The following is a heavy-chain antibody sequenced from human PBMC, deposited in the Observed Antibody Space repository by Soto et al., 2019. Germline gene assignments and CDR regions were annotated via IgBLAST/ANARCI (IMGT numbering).Heavy chain of an antibody. D-gene: IGHD1-1*01. Sequence: SETLSLTCTVSGGSFSGYFWTWIRQPPGKGLEWLAEINHSGITNYNPSVESRVSMTVDTSKNQFSLRLYSVTAADTAVYYCVRGPYNYNSRYFDYWGQGTLVTVSS. J-gene: IGHJ4*02. V-gene: IGHV4-34*01. CDR1: GGSFSGYF. CDR3: VRGPYNYNSRYFDY. CDR2: INHSGIT.